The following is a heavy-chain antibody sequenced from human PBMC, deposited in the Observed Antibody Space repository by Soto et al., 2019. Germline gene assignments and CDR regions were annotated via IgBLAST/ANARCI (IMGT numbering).Heavy chain of an antibody. Sequence: ASVKVSCKASGYTFTSYGISWLRQAPGQGLEWMGWISAYNGNTNYAQKLQGRVTMTTDTSTSTAYMELRSLRSDDTAVYYCARDLLRGYSQEYYYYGMDVWGQGTTVTVSS. CDR3: ARDLLRGYSQEYYYYGMDV. J-gene: IGHJ6*02. CDR2: ISAYNGNT. CDR1: GYTFTSYG. D-gene: IGHD5-18*01. V-gene: IGHV1-18*04.